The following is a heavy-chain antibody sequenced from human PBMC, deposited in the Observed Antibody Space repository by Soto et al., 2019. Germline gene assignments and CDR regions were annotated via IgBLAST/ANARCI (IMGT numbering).Heavy chain of an antibody. Sequence: SGPRGEPTQTLTLTCTISGFSLSTSGVGVGWIRQPPGKSLEWLALIYWDDVQRYSPSLKTRLTITKDTSRSQVVLTMTNMDPVDTATYYCVHSPCEGGTSYIFYHWGQGTLVTVSS. D-gene: IGHD2-15*01. V-gene: IGHV2-5*02. J-gene: IGHJ4*02. CDR3: VHSPCEGGTSYIFYH. CDR1: GFSLSTSGVG. CDR2: IYWDDVQ.